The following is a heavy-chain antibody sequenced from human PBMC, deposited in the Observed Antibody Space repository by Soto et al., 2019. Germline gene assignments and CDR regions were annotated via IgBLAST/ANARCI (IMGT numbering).Heavy chain of an antibody. CDR3: ARTRTYYDFWSGSRYGMDV. Sequence: GASVKVSCKASGYTFTGYYMHWVRQAPGQGLEWMGWINPNSGGTNYAQKFQGRVTMTRDTPISTAYMELSRLRSDDTAVYYCARTRTYYDFWSGSRYGMDVWGQGTTVTVSS. V-gene: IGHV1-2*02. CDR1: GYTFTGYY. J-gene: IGHJ6*02. CDR2: INPNSGGT. D-gene: IGHD3-3*01.